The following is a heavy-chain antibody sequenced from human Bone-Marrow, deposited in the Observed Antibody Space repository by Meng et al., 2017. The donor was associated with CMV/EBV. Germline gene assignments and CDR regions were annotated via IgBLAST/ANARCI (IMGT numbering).Heavy chain of an antibody. D-gene: IGHD2-15*01. CDR1: GFTFGDYA. J-gene: IGHJ4*02. CDR3: ASCRSDLSADY. Sequence: LKISCRVSGFTFGDYAMSWVRQAPGKGLEWLGFIRSKAYGGTTEYAASVKGRFTISRDDYKSIAYLKMNSLKTEDTAVYYCASCRSDLSADYWGQGTLVTVSS. V-gene: IGHV3-49*04. CDR2: IRSKAYGGTT.